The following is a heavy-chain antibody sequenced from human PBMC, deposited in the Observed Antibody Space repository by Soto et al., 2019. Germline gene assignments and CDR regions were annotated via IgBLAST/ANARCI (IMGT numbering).Heavy chain of an antibody. CDR1: GFTFTSSA. CDR3: AADPSNYYYYGMDV. V-gene: IGHV1-58*01. CDR2: IVVGSGNT. J-gene: IGHJ6*02. Sequence: SVKVSCKASGFTFTSSAVQWVRQARGQRLEWIGWIVVGSGNTNYAQKFQERVTITRDMSTSTAYMELSSLRSEDTAVCYCAADPSNYYYYGMDVWGQGTTVTVSS. D-gene: IGHD4-4*01.